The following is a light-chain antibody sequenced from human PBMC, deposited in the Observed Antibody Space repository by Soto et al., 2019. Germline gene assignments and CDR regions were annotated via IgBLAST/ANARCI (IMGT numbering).Light chain of an antibody. CDR3: QQYHNWPWA. V-gene: IGKV3-15*01. CDR2: AAS. Sequence: ERVMTQSPATLSVSPGERVTLSCRASQSVSTNLARYQQRPGQAPSLLISAASSRATGVPARFSGSGSGTEFTLTISSLQSEDFALYYCQQYHNWPWAFGQGTKVDIK. CDR1: QSVSTN. J-gene: IGKJ1*01.